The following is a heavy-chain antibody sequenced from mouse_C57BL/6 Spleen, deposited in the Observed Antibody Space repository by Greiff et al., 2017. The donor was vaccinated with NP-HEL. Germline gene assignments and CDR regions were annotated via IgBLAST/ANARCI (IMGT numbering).Heavy chain of an antibody. CDR2: IDPNSGGT. CDR1: GYTFTSYW. CDR3: AREAPGGYFDV. J-gene: IGHJ1*03. D-gene: IGHD3-1*01. V-gene: IGHV1-72*01. Sequence: VHLQLSGAELVKPGASVKLSCKSSGYTFTSYWMHWVKQRPGRGLELIGRIDPNSGGTKYNEKFKSKATLTVDKPSSTAYMQLSSMTAEDSAVYYCAREAPGGYFDVWGTGTTVTVSS.